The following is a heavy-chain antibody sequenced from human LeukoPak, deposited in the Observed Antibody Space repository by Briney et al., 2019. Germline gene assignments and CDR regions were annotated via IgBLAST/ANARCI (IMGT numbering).Heavy chain of an antibody. Sequence: SETLSLTCTVSGGSISSSSYYWGWIRQPPGKGLEWIGSIYYSGSTYYNPSLKSRVTISVDTSKNQFSLKLSSVTAADTAVYYCAHCSSTSCYAYGMDVWGQGTTVTVSS. CDR1: GGSISSSSYY. J-gene: IGHJ6*02. D-gene: IGHD2-2*01. CDR3: AHCSSTSCYAYGMDV. CDR2: IYYSGST. V-gene: IGHV4-39*01.